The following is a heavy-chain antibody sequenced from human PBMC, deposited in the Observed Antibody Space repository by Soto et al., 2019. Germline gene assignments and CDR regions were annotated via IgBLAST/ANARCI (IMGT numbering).Heavy chain of an antibody. CDR2: INPNSGGT. Sequence: ASVKVSCKASRYTFTGYYMHCARQSPGQGLEWMGWINPNSGGTNYAQKFQGWVTMTRDTSISTAYMELSRLRSDDTAVYYCARGEGGPRWGSIDYWGQGTLVTVSS. CDR3: ARGEGGPRWGSIDY. V-gene: IGHV1-2*04. CDR1: RYTFTGYY. J-gene: IGHJ4*02. D-gene: IGHD2-21*01.